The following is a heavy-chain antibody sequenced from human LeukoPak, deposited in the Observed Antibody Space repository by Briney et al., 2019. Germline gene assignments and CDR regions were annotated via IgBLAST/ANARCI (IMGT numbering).Heavy chain of an antibody. CDR2: IYYSGST. CDR1: GGSISSAAYY. CDR3: AREVTMFRGVSRIDY. Sequence: SETLSLTCTVSGGSISSAAYYWTWIRQFPGMGLEWMGYIYYSGSTDYNPSLKTRITISVDTSKNQFSLKLRSVTAADTAVYYCAREVTMFRGVSRIDYWGQGTLVTVSS. V-gene: IGHV4-31*03. J-gene: IGHJ4*02. D-gene: IGHD3-10*01.